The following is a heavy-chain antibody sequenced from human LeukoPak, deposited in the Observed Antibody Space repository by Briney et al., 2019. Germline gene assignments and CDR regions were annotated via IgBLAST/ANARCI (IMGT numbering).Heavy chain of an antibody. CDR3: ARHQGSWYYFDY. CDR2: IYCSGST. D-gene: IGHD1-26*01. CDR1: GGSISSYY. Sequence: SETLSLTCTVSGGSISSYYWSWIRQPPGKGLEWIGYIYCSGSTNYNPSLKSRVTISVDTSKNQFSLKLSSVTAADTAVYYCARHQGSWYYFDYWGQGTLVTVSS. V-gene: IGHV4-59*08. J-gene: IGHJ4*02.